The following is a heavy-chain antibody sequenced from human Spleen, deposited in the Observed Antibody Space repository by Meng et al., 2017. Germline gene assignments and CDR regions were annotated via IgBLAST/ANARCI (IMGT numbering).Heavy chain of an antibody. Sequence: GESLKISCAASGFTFSSYAMHWVRQAPGRGLEWVSAISPGGGRTYYADSVRGRITISTDNSKNTVYLQMNSLRADDTAVYYCAKGPYYYDGSVYHWRGLDVWGLGTTVTVSS. D-gene: IGHD3-22*01. J-gene: IGHJ6*02. CDR1: GFTFSSYA. CDR3: AKGPYYYDGSVYHWRGLDV. CDR2: ISPGGGRT. V-gene: IGHV3-23*01.